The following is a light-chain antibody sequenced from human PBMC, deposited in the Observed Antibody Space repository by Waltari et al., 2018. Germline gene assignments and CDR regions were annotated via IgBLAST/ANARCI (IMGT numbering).Light chain of an antibody. CDR3: QQCDNWPPLT. CDR1: QSVRSF. J-gene: IGKJ4*01. V-gene: IGKV3-11*01. CDR2: EAS. Sequence: EIVLTQSPATLSLSPGERATLSCRASQSVRSFLAWYQHKPGQAPRLLSYEASKRATGVPDRFSGSGSGTDFSLTISSLEPEDFAVYYCQQCDNWPPLTFGGGTKVE.